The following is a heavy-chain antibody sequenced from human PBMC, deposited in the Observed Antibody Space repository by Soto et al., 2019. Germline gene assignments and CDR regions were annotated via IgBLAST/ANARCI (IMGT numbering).Heavy chain of an antibody. CDR3: ARTRSSWHQERYYYYGMDV. D-gene: IGHD6-13*01. CDR1: GGSISSYY. Sequence: SETLSLTCTVSGGSISSYYWSWIRQPPGKGLEWIGYIYYSGSTNYNPSLKSRVTISVDTSKNQFSLKLSSVTAADTAVYYCARTRSSWHQERYYYYGMDVWGQGTTVTVSS. J-gene: IGHJ6*02. CDR2: IYYSGST. V-gene: IGHV4-59*01.